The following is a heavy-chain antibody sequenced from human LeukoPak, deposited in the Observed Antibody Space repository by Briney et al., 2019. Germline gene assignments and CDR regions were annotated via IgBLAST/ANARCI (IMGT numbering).Heavy chain of an antibody. D-gene: IGHD4-17*01. CDR3: ARDRATYGDYVPYDAFDI. CDR2: IIPIFGTA. Sequence: SVKVSCKASGGTFSSYAISWVRQAPGQGLEWMGGIIPIFGTANYAQKFQVRVTITADESTSTAYMELSSLRSEDTAVYHCARDRATYGDYVPYDAFDIWGQGTMVTVSS. CDR1: GGTFSSYA. V-gene: IGHV1-69*13. J-gene: IGHJ3*02.